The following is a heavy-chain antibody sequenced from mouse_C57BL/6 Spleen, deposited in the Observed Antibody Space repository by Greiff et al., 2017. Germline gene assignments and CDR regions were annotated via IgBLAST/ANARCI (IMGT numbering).Heavy chain of an antibody. CDR1: GYSFTGYF. D-gene: IGHD2-4*01. V-gene: IGHV1-20*01. Sequence: VQLQQSGPELVKPGASVKISCKASGYSFTGYFMNWVMQSHGKSLEWIGRINPYNGDTFYNQKFKGKATLTVDKSSSTAHMELRSLTSEDSAVYYCARTQYDYDGPRYFDYWGQGTTLTVSS. CDR3: ARTQYDYDGPRYFDY. J-gene: IGHJ2*01. CDR2: INPYNGDT.